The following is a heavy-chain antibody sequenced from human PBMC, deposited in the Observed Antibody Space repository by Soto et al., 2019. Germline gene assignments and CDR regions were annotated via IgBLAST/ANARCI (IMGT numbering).Heavy chain of an antibody. Sequence: QVQLVESGGGVVQPGRSLRLSCAASGFTFSSYAMHWVRQAPGKGLEWVAVISYDGSNKYYADSVKGRFTISRDNSKNTLYLQMNSLRAEDTAVYYCAREEAVDSSYPGYYYYGMDVWGQGTTVTVSS. V-gene: IGHV3-30-3*01. CDR1: GFTFSSYA. CDR2: ISYDGSNK. D-gene: IGHD6-6*01. J-gene: IGHJ6*02. CDR3: AREEAVDSSYPGYYYYGMDV.